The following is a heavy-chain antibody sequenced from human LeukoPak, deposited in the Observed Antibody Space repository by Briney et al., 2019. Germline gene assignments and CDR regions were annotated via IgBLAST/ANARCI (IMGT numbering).Heavy chain of an antibody. D-gene: IGHD3-22*01. CDR2: IFYSGST. J-gene: IGHJ1*01. Sequence: PSETLSLTCTVSGGSISSYYWSWIRQPPGKGLEWIGYIFYSGSTNYNPSLKSRVTISVDTSKNQFSLKLSSVTAADTAVYYCARSRGAVGHAEHLLHWGQGTLVTVSS. CDR1: GGSISSYY. CDR3: ARSRGAVGHAEHLLH. V-gene: IGHV4-59*08.